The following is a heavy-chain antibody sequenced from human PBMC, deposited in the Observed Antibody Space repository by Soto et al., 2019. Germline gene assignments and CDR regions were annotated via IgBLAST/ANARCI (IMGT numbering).Heavy chain of an antibody. CDR1: CASITTYY. J-gene: IGHJ4*02. D-gene: IGHD6-19*01. CDR3: ARRLFGSGWTLDS. V-gene: IGHV4-59*13. Sequence: PSDTLSLTCDVSCASITTYYWSWIRQAPGKGLEWIGNVYHTGSTDYNSSLRSRVTISVDTSKNQFSLNMNSVTAADTAVYYCARRLFGSGWTLDSWGQGALVTSP. CDR2: VYHTGST.